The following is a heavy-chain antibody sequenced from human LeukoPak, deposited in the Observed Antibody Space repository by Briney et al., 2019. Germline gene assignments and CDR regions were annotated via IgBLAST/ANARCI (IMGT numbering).Heavy chain of an antibody. CDR3: ARVKGSSSSALEIYYFDY. V-gene: IGHV1-69*13. J-gene: IGHJ4*02. CDR1: GGTFSSYA. Sequence: SVKVSCKASGGTFSSYAISWVRQAPGQGLEWMGGIIPIFGTANYAQKFQGRVTITADESTSTAYMELSSLRSEDTAVYYCARVKGSSSSALEIYYFDYWGQGTLVTVSS. D-gene: IGHD6-6*01. CDR2: IIPIFGTA.